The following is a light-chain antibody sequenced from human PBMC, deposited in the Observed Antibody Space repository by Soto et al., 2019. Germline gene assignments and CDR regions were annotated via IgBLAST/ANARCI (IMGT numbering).Light chain of an antibody. J-gene: IGKJ1*01. Sequence: DIQMTQSPSSLPASVGDSVTITCRARQAINKYLNWYQHKAGEAPKLLIYSASSLHKGVPARFRGSGAGTFFTLSISSLQTEDFATYYCQQGYTTPGTFGLGTTVEIK. V-gene: IGKV1-39*01. CDR3: QQGYTTPGT. CDR2: SAS. CDR1: QAINKY.